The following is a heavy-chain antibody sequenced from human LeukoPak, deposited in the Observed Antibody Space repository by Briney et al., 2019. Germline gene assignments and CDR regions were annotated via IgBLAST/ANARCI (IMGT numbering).Heavy chain of an antibody. CDR2: IRYDGSNK. Sequence: GSLSLSCAASGFTFSSYGMHWVRQAPGKGLEWVAFIRYDGSNKYYADSVKGRFTISRDNSKNTLYLQMNSLRAEDTAVYYCAKDRLPYSGYDSPFDYWGQGTLVTVSS. J-gene: IGHJ4*02. D-gene: IGHD5-12*01. V-gene: IGHV3-30*02. CDR3: AKDRLPYSGYDSPFDY. CDR1: GFTFSSYG.